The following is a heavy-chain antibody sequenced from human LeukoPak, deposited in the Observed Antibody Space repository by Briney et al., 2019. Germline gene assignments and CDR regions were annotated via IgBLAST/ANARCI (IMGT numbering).Heavy chain of an antibody. J-gene: IGHJ4*02. CDR3: ARVYYYDSSGYSTPYYFDY. CDR2: IYYSGST. D-gene: IGHD3-22*01. V-gene: IGHV4-59*01. CDR1: GGSISSYY. Sequence: SETLSLTCTVSGGSISSYYWSWIRQPPGKGLEWIGYIYYSGSTNYNPSLKSRVTISVDTSKNQFSLKLSSVTAADTAVYYCARVYYYDSSGYSTPYYFDYWGQGTLVNGSS.